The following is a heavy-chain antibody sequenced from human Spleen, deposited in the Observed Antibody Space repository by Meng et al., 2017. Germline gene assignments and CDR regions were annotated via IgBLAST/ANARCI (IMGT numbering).Heavy chain of an antibody. J-gene: IGHJ1*01. Sequence: GESLKISCAASGFTFSSYAMHWVRQAPGKGLEWVAVISYDGSNKYYADSVKGRFTISRDNSKNTLYLQMNSLRAEDTAVYYCARGGIIAAAGMNPEYFQHWGHGTLVTVSS. V-gene: IGHV3-30*04. CDR3: ARGGIIAAAGMNPEYFQH. CDR2: ISYDGSNK. CDR1: GFTFSSYA. D-gene: IGHD6-13*01.